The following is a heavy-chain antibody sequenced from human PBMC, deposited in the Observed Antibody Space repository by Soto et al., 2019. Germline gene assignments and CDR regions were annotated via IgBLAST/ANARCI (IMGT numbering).Heavy chain of an antibody. J-gene: IGHJ6*02. V-gene: IGHV4-30-4*01. Sequence: SETLSLSYTVSGGSISSGDYYWSWIRQPPGKGLEWIGYIYYSGSTYYNPSLKSRVTISVDTSKNQFSLKLSSVTAADTAVYYCARLRIQLWYLDVWGQGTTVTVSS. CDR3: ARLRIQLWYLDV. CDR1: GGSISSGDYY. CDR2: IYYSGST. D-gene: IGHD5-18*01.